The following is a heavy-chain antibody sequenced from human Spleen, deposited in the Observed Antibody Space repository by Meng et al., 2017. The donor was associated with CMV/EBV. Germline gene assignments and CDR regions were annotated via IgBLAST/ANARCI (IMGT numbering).Heavy chain of an antibody. D-gene: IGHD5-18*01. CDR3: ARELRGYSYGYISAFDY. J-gene: IGHJ4*02. V-gene: IGHV3-21*01. CDR1: FTFSSYS. CDR2: ISSSSSYI. Sequence: FTFSSYSMNWVRQAPGKGLEWVSSISSSSSYIYYADSVKGRFTISRDNAKNSLYLQMNSLRAEDTAVYYCARELRGYSYGYISAFDYWGQGTLVTVSS.